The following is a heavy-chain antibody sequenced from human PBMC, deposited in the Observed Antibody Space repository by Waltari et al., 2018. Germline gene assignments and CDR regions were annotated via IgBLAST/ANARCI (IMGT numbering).Heavy chain of an antibody. CDR1: GGTFSSYA. D-gene: IGHD3-9*01. V-gene: IGHV1-69*08. CDR2: IIPIFGTA. Sequence: QVQLVQSGAEVKKPGSSVKVSCKASGGTFSSYAISWVRQAPGQGLEWMGRIIPIFGTANNEQKVQGRVTITADKSTSTAYMELSSLRSEDTAVYYCARDDYDILTGYPLNYDYGMDVWGQGTTVTVSS. J-gene: IGHJ6*02. CDR3: ARDDYDILTGYPLNYDYGMDV.